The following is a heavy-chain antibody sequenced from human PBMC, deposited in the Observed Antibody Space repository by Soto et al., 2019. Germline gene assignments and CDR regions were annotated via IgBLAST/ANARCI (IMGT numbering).Heavy chain of an antibody. CDR1: GGSISSYY. D-gene: IGHD6-19*01. CDR3: ARESSIAVASTGV. CDR2: IYYSGST. J-gene: IGHJ6*02. Sequence: QVQLQESGPGLVKPSETLSLTCTVSGGSISSYYWSWIRQPPGKGLEWIGYIYYSGSTNYNPSLKSRVTISVDTSKNQFSLKLSSVTAADTAVYYCARESSIAVASTGVWGQGTTVTVSS. V-gene: IGHV4-59*01.